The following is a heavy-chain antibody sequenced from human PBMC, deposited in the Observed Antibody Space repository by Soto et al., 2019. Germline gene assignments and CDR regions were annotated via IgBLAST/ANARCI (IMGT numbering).Heavy chain of an antibody. Sequence: VGFLRLSCASSVFTFSSYGMHWVRQAPGKGLEWVAVIWYDGSNKYYADSVKGRFTIYRDNSKNTLYLQMNSLRAEDTAVYYCARAICDYCYFEYWGQGTLFSVSS. J-gene: IGHJ4*02. D-gene: IGHD4-17*01. CDR3: ARAICDYCYFEY. CDR2: IWYDGSNK. V-gene: IGHV3-33*01. CDR1: VFTFSSYG.